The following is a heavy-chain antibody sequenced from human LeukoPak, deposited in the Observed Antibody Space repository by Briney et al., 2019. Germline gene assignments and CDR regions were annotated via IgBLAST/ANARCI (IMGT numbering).Heavy chain of an antibody. Sequence: SETLSLTCAVYGGSFSGYYWSWIRQPPGKGLEWIGEINHSGSTNYNPPLKSRVTISVDTSKNQFSLKLSSVTAADTAVYYCARALGYCSGGSCHAHPWGQGTLVTVSS. CDR1: GGSFSGYY. CDR3: ARALGYCSGGSCHAHP. J-gene: IGHJ5*02. D-gene: IGHD2-15*01. V-gene: IGHV4-34*01. CDR2: INHSGST.